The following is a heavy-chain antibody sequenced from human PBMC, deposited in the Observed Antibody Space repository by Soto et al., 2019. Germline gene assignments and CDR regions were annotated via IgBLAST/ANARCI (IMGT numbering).Heavy chain of an antibody. CDR3: ARVSGIYYYGMDV. CDR1: GGSFSGYY. Sequence: QVQLQQWGAGLLKPSATLSLTCAVFGGSFSGYYWSWIRQPPGKGLAWIGEINHSGSTNYNPSLKSRVTISVDTSKNQFSLKLSSVTAADTAVYYCARVSGIYYYGMDVWGQGTTVTVSS. D-gene: IGHD3-10*01. CDR2: INHSGST. J-gene: IGHJ6*02. V-gene: IGHV4-34*01.